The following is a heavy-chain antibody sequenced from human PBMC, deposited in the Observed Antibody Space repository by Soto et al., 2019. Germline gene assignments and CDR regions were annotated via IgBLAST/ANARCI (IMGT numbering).Heavy chain of an antibody. CDR2: ISYDGSNK. V-gene: IGHV3-30*03. CDR3: APWFGAFDY. CDR1: GFTFGSYG. J-gene: IGHJ4*02. Sequence: QVQLVESGGGVVQPGRSLRLSCAASGFTFGSYGMHWVRPAPGKGLEWVAVISYDGSNKYYADSVKGRFTISRDNSKNTLYLQMNSLRAEDTAVYYCAPWFGAFDYWGQGTLVTGSS. D-gene: IGHD3-10*01.